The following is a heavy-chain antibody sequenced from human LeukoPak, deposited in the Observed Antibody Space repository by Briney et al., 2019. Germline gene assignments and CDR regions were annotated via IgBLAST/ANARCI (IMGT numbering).Heavy chain of an antibody. V-gene: IGHV1-18*04. D-gene: IGHD1-14*01. CDR1: GYTFTGYY. J-gene: IGHJ3*02. CDR2: ISAYNGNT. CDR3: ASSFAWAANRNDAFDI. Sequence: GASVKVSCKASGYTFTGYYMHWVRQAPGQGLEWMGWISAYNGNTNYAQKLQGRVTMTTDTSTSTAYMELRSLRSDDTAVYYCASSFAWAANRNDAFDIWGQGTMVTVSS.